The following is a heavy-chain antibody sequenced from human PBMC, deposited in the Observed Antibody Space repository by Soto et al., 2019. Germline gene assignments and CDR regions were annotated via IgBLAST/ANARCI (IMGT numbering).Heavy chain of an antibody. J-gene: IGHJ5*02. CDR3: ARAAGGYSYAP. D-gene: IGHD3-16*01. V-gene: IGHV4-59*01. CDR1: GGSISTYY. CDR2: IDYSGST. Sequence: PSETLSLTCTVSGGSISTYYWGWIRQPPGKVLEWIGYIDYSGSTNYNPSLKSRATISIDTSKSQFSLKLSSVSAADTAVYYCARAAGGYSYAPWGQGTQVTVSS.